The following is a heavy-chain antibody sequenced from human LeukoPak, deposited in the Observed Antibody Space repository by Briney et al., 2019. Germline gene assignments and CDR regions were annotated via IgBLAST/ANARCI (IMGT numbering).Heavy chain of an antibody. J-gene: IGHJ6*03. CDR3: ARTIVATIPYYSYYYMDV. Sequence: GASVKVSCKASGYTFTSYGISWVRQAPGQGLEWMGWISAYNGNTNYAQKLQGRVTMTTDTSTSTAYMELRSLRSDDTAVYYCARTIVATIPYYSYYYMDVWGKGTTVTVSS. CDR2: ISAYNGNT. V-gene: IGHV1-18*01. CDR1: GYTFTSYG. D-gene: IGHD5-12*01.